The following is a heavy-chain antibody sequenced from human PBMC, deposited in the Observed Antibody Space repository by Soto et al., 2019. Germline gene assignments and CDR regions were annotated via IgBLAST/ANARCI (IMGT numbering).Heavy chain of an antibody. J-gene: IGHJ4*02. CDR1: GYIFTGHY. CDR3: ARPITMVRGVIIPYFDY. Sequence: EASVNVSCKASGYIFTGHYMHWVRQAPGQGLEWMGWINANSGDTNYAQNFQGWVTMTRDTSISTAYLELSRLRYDDTAVYYCARPITMVRGVIIPYFDYWGQGTLVTVSS. D-gene: IGHD3-10*01. V-gene: IGHV1-2*04. CDR2: INANSGDT.